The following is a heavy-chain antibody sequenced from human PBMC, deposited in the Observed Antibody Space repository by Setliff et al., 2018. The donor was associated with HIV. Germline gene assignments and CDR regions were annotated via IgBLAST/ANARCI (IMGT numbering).Heavy chain of an antibody. CDR3: ARFRGGSYFDAFDI. Sequence: SVKVSCKSSGGTFSSYAITWVRQAPGQGLEWMGGIIPILGVANYAQKFQGRVTITADKSTTTAYMELSSLRSDDTAVYYCARFRGGSYFDAFDIWGQGTMVTVSS. V-gene: IGHV1-69*10. CDR1: GGTFSSYA. J-gene: IGHJ3*02. CDR2: IIPILGVA. D-gene: IGHD1-26*01.